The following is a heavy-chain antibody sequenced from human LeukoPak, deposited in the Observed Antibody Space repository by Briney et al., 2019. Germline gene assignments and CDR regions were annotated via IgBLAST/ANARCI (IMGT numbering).Heavy chain of an antibody. J-gene: IGHJ4*02. Sequence: GRSLRLSCAASGFTFSSYGMHWVRQAPGKGLEWVAVISYDGSNKYYADSVKGRFTISRDNSKNTLYLQMNSLRAEDTAVYYCVGYDLGVYWGQGTLVTVSS. CDR3: VGYDLGVY. V-gene: IGHV3-30*03. CDR1: GFTFSSYG. D-gene: IGHD3-10*01. CDR2: ISYDGSNK.